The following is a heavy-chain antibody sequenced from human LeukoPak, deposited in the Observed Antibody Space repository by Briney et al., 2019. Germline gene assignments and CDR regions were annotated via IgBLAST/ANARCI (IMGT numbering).Heavy chain of an antibody. V-gene: IGHV3-23*01. CDR3: AKDGWFGEFRVYFDY. CDR2: ISGSGGST. J-gene: IGHJ4*02. Sequence: SGGSLRLSCAASGFTFSSYAMSWVRQAPGKGLEWVSAISGSGGSTYYADSVKGRFTISRDNSKNTLYLQMNSLRAEDTAVYYCAKDGWFGEFRVYFDYWGQGTLVTVSS. CDR1: GFTFSSYA. D-gene: IGHD3-10*01.